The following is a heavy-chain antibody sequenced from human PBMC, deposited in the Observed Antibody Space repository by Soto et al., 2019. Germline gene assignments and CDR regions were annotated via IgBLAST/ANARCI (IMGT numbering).Heavy chain of an antibody. V-gene: IGHV2-5*01. CDR3: AHRPSGWYLFDY. Sequence: SGPTLVNPTQTLTLTCTFSGFSLSTSGVGVGWIRQPPGKALEWLALIYRNDDKRYSPSLKSRLTITKDTSKNQVVLTMTNMDPVDTATYYCAHRPSGWYLFDYWGQGIQVTVSS. CDR2: IYRNDDK. J-gene: IGHJ4*02. D-gene: IGHD6-19*01. CDR1: GFSLSTSGVG.